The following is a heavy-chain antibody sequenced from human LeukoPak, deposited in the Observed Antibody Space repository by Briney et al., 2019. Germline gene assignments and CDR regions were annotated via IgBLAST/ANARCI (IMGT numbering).Heavy chain of an antibody. CDR3: ARVGGITIFGGASITPYYYMDV. CDR2: INHSGTT. Sequence: SETVSLTCAVSGSSLSNGYFWGWIRPPPGKGLEWIGSINHSGTTHYKPSLKSRVTMSVDTSKNQLSLNVTSVTAADTAVYFCARVGGITIFGGASITPYYYMDVWGKGTTVIVSS. J-gene: IGHJ6*03. CDR1: GSSLSNGYF. D-gene: IGHD3-3*01. V-gene: IGHV4-38-2*01.